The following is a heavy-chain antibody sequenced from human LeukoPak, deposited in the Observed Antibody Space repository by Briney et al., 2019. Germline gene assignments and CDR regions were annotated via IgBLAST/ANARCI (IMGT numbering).Heavy chain of an antibody. CDR2: ISYDGSNK. CDR1: GFTFSSYG. Sequence: PGGSLRLSCAASGFTFSSYGMHWVRQAPGKGLEWVAVISYDGSNKYYADSVKGRFTISRDNSKNTLCLQMNSLRAEDTAVYYCAKDREEGFGEFYYYYYGMDVWGQGTTVTVSS. D-gene: IGHD3-10*01. CDR3: AKDREEGFGEFYYYYYGMDV. J-gene: IGHJ6*02. V-gene: IGHV3-30*18.